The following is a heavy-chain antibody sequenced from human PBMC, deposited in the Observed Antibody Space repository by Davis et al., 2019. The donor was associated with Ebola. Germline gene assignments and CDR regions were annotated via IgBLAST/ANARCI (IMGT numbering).Heavy chain of an antibody. CDR2: ITGSGDMT. V-gene: IGHV3-23*01. CDR3: ARGREDYLDY. Sequence: GESLKISCAASGFSFSTYVITWVRQAPGRGPEWVSGITGSGDMTTYTDSVKGRFTISRDNSKDTLYLPMSGLRAEDTAVYYCARGREDYLDYWGQGTLVTVSS. D-gene: IGHD1-26*01. J-gene: IGHJ4*02. CDR1: GFSFSTYV.